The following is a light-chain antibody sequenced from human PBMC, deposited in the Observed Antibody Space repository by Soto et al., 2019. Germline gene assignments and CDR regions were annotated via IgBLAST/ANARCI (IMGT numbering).Light chain of an antibody. J-gene: IGKJ1*01. CDR3: QQTFGMFPWT. CDR1: QNIRDS. CDR2: AAS. V-gene: IGKV1-39*01. Sequence: DIQMAQSPSSLSASVGDRITITCRASQNIRDSLNWYQHKPGMAPQLMVFAASNLHSGVPSRFRVSGSGTDFTLTISSLRPGDFATYYCQQTFGMFPWTFGQGTKVEMK.